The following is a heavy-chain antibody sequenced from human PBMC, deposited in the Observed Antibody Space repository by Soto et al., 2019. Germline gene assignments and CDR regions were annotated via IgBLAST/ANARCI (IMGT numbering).Heavy chain of an antibody. V-gene: IGHV4-59*08. CDR3: AGQVFGYFDY. J-gene: IGHJ4*01. CDR2: IYYSGST. D-gene: IGHD3-16*01. Sequence: PSETLSLTCTVSGGSPSSYYWSWIRQPQGKGLEWIGYIYYSGSTNYNPSLKSRVTISVDTSKNQFSLKLSSFSAADTAVYYCAGQVFGYFDYWGQGTLVTVSS. CDR1: GGSPSSYY.